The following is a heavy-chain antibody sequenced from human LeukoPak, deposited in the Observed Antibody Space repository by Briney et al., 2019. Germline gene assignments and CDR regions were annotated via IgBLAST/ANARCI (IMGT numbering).Heavy chain of an antibody. J-gene: IGHJ4*02. CDR3: AKGNGYNYFDY. D-gene: IGHD1-1*01. CDR2: ISYDGSNN. Sequence: GGSLRLSCAASGFTFSSYAMSWVRQAPGKGLEWVAAISYDGSNNYYTDSVKGRFTISRDNSKNTVYLQMNSLRAEDTAVYYCAKGNGYNYFDYWGRGNLVTVSS. V-gene: IGHV3-30*18. CDR1: GFTFSSYA.